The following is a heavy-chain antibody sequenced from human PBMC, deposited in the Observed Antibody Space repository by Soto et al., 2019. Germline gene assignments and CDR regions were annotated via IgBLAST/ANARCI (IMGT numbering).Heavy chain of an antibody. CDR3: ARELVSYYYGSGSSIGMDV. J-gene: IGHJ6*02. V-gene: IGHV1-69*08. Sequence: QVQLVQSGAEVKKPGSSVKVSCKASGGTFSSYTISWVRQAPGQGLEWMGRIIPILGIANYAQKFQGRVMITEDKSTSTAYMELSSLRSEDTAVYYCARELVSYYYGSGSSIGMDVWGQGTTVTVSS. CDR2: IIPILGIA. CDR1: GGTFSSYT. D-gene: IGHD3-10*01.